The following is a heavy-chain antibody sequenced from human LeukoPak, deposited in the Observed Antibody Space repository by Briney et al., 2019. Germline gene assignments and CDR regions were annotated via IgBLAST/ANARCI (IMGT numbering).Heavy chain of an antibody. J-gene: IGHJ4*02. CDR3: ARGRHIAYYYDSSGYYHPWYDY. CDR2: INHSGST. Sequence: LRLSCAASGFTFSSYAMSWVRQAPGKGLEWIGEINHSGSTNYNPSLKSRVTISVDTSKNQFSLKLSSVTAADTAVYYCARGRHIAYYYDSSGYYHPWYDYWGQGTLVTVSS. D-gene: IGHD3-22*01. V-gene: IGHV4-34*01. CDR1: GFTFSSYA.